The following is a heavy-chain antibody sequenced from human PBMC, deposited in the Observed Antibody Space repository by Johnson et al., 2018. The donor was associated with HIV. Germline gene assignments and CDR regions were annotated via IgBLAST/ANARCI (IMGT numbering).Heavy chain of an antibody. J-gene: IGHJ3*02. Sequence: VQLVESGGGLVQPGGSLRLSCVASGLTFSRNWMSWVRQAPGKGLEWEANLKQDGSEQYYVDSVKGRFNISRDNSGNTLYPEMNSLRAEDTAVYYCVRVRGHSGYDIDDDAFDIWGQGTMVTFSP. D-gene: IGHD5-12*01. CDR3: VRVRGHSGYDIDDDAFDI. CDR2: LKQDGSEQ. V-gene: IGHV3-7*02. CDR1: GLTFSRNW.